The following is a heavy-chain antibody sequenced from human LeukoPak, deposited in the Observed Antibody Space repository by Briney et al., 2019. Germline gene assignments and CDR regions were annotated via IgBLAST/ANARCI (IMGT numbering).Heavy chain of an antibody. Sequence: ASVKVSCKASGYTFTTYDINWVRQATGQGLEWMGWMNPNSGNTGYAQKFQGRVTMTRSSSITSAYMELSSLRSEDTAVYYCARRHGRCSDGSCYYADYWGQGTLVTVSS. J-gene: IGHJ4*02. V-gene: IGHV1-8*01. CDR1: GYTFTTYD. D-gene: IGHD2-15*01. CDR2: MNPNSGNT. CDR3: ARRHGRCSDGSCYYADY.